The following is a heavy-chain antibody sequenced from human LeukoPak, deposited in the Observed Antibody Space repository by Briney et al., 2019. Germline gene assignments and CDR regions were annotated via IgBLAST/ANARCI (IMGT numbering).Heavy chain of an antibody. V-gene: IGHV4-4*07. D-gene: IGHD6-13*01. CDR2: IYTSGST. Sequence: SETLSLTCTVSGGSTSSYYWSWIRQPAGKGLEWIGRIYTSGSTNYNPSLKSRVTMSVDTSKNQFSLKLSSVTAADTAVYYCASHLYSSSWYDTPGAFDIWGQGTMVTVSS. CDR3: ASHLYSSSWYDTPGAFDI. CDR1: GGSTSSYY. J-gene: IGHJ3*02.